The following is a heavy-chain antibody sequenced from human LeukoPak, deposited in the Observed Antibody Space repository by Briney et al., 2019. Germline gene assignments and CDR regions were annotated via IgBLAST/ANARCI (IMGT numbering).Heavy chain of an antibody. CDR1: GFTVSSNY. CDR2: IYSGGST. J-gene: IGHJ6*02. CDR3: AREVAAAGIGYYYYYGMDV. D-gene: IGHD6-13*01. V-gene: IGHV3-66*01. Sequence: GGSLRLSCAASGFTVSSNYMSWVCQAPGKGLEWVSVIYSGGSTYYADSVKGRFTISRDNSKNTLYLQMNSLRAEDTAVYYCAREVAAAGIGYYYYYGMDVWGQGTTVTVSS.